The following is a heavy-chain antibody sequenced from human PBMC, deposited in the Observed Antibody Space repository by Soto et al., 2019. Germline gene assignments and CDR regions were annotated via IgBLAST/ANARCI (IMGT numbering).Heavy chain of an antibody. V-gene: IGHV3-23*01. Sequence: EVQLLESGGGLVQPGGSLRLSCAASGFTFSGYAMSWVRQAPGKGLEWVSAISGSGGSTYYAVSVKGRFTISRDNSKNTLYLQMNSLRAEDTAVYYCAKDPPNYYGSGSYPYFDYWGQGTLVTVSS. CDR1: GFTFSGYA. J-gene: IGHJ4*02. D-gene: IGHD3-10*01. CDR3: AKDPPNYYGSGSYPYFDY. CDR2: ISGSGGST.